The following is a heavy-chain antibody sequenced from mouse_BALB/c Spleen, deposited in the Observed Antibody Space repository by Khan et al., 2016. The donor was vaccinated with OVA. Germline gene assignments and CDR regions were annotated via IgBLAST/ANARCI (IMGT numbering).Heavy chain of an antibody. D-gene: IGHD2-10*01. CDR2: IWNDGST. CDR3: ARQPYYHYNIMDY. CDR1: GFSLTNYG. Sequence: VELVESGPGLAAPSQSLSITCTISGFSLTNYGVHWVRQPPGKGLEWLVVIWNDGSTTYNSALKSRLTITKDNSQSHVFLKMISPQTDDTAIYFCARQPYYHYNIMDYWGQGTSVTVSS. V-gene: IGHV2-6-1*01. J-gene: IGHJ4*01.